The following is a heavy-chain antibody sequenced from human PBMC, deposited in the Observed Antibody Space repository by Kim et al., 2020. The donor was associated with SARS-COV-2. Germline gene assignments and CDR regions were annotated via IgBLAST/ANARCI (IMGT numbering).Heavy chain of an antibody. CDR1: GFTFSSYS. J-gene: IGHJ4*02. V-gene: IGHV3-48*02. CDR3: ARAVYNWNDAILFDY. CDR2: ISSSSTI. Sequence: GGSLRLSCAASGFTFSSYSMNWVRQAPGKGLEWVSYISSSSTIYYADSVKGRFTISRDNAKNSLYLQMNSLRDEDTAVYYCARAVYNWNDAILFDYWGQGTLVTVSS. D-gene: IGHD1-20*01.